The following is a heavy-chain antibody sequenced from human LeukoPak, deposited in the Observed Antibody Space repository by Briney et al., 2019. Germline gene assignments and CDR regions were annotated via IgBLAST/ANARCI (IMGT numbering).Heavy chain of an antibody. D-gene: IGHD3-22*01. V-gene: IGHV3-48*02. CDR3: ARTHYYDSSGFDY. Sequence: GGSLRLSCAASGFTFSSYSMNWVRQAPGKGLEWVSYISSSSSTIYCADSVKGRFTISRDNAKNSLYLQMNSLRDEDTAVYYCARTHYYDSSGFDYWGQGTLVTVSS. CDR1: GFTFSSYS. J-gene: IGHJ4*02. CDR2: ISSSSSTI.